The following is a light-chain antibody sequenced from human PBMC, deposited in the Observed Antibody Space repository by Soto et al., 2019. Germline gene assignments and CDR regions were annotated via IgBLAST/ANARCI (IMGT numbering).Light chain of an antibody. V-gene: IGKV3-15*01. Sequence: EIVMTQSPATLSVSPGGRATLSCRASQSISDTLAWYQQKPGQAPRLLIHGASTRATGFPGRFSGSGSGTDFTLTISSLQSEDFAVYYCKQYNNWPWTFGQGTKVDIK. J-gene: IGKJ1*01. CDR3: KQYNNWPWT. CDR1: QSISDT. CDR2: GAS.